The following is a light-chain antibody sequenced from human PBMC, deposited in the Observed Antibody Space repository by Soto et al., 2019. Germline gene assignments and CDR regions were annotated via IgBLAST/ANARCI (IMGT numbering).Light chain of an antibody. Sequence: DIQMTQSPSSLSASVGDRVTITCRASQSISSDLNWYEQKPGKAPKLPIYAASSLQSRVPSRFSGSGSATDFTLIISSLKPEDFATNYCQQSYSTPPLTFGQGTRLEIK. V-gene: IGKV1-39*01. J-gene: IGKJ5*01. CDR1: QSISSD. CDR2: AAS. CDR3: QQSYSTPPLT.